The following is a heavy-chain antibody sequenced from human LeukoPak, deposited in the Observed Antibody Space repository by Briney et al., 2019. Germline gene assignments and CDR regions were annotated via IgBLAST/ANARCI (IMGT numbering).Heavy chain of an antibody. CDR1: GFTFSSYA. CDR3: GRDPSGDYIGAFDF. CDR2: IRGSGDGT. J-gene: IGHJ3*01. V-gene: IGHV3-23*01. D-gene: IGHD4-17*01. Sequence: GGSLRLSCVGSGFTFSSYAMTWVRQAPGKGLEWVSSIRGSGDGTSYADSVKGRFTMSRDNSKNTLYLQMDNLRAEDTAMYYCGRDPSGDYIGAFDFWGRGTLVTVSS.